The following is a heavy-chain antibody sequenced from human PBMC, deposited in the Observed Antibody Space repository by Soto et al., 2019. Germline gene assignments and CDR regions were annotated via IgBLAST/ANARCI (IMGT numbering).Heavy chain of an antibody. CDR2: INDSGNI. CDR3: ARGLILWFGEFSRRGGYYYYMDV. D-gene: IGHD3-10*01. CDR1: GGSFSGYQ. Sequence: QVQLQQWGAGLLKPSETLSLTCAVYGGSFSGYQWTWIRQTPGKRLEWIGEINDSGNINYNPSLKSRVTILVDTPKMQISLKLSSVTAADTSVYYCARGLILWFGEFSRRGGYYYYMDVWGKGTTVTVSS. J-gene: IGHJ6*03. V-gene: IGHV4-34*01.